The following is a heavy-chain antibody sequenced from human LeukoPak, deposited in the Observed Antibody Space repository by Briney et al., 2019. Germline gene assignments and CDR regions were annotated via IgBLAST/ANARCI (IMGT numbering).Heavy chain of an antibody. J-gene: IGHJ6*03. CDR1: GFTFSSYS. D-gene: IGHD4-23*01. CDR3: ARDRNYGGNSFYYYYMDV. V-gene: IGHV3-48*01. CDR2: ISSSSSTI. Sequence: GSLRLSCAASGFTFSSYSMNWVRQAPGKGLEWVSYISSSSSTIYYADSVKGRFTISRDNAKNSLYLQMNSLRAEDTAVYYCARDRNYGGNSFYYYYMDVWGKGTTVTVSS.